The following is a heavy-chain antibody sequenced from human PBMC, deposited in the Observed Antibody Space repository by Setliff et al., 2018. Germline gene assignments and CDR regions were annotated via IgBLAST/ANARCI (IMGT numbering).Heavy chain of an antibody. CDR2: INHSGST. CDR1: GESFSGHY. CDR3: ARGFDVCGGGACYTDGPYYFDY. Sequence: SETLSLTCAVDGESFSGHYWSWIRQPPGKGLEWIGEINHSGSTNYNPSLKSRVTISVDTSKNQFSLKLSSVAAADTAVYYCARGFDVCGGGACYTDGPYYFDYWGLGTLVTVSS. V-gene: IGHV4-34*01. D-gene: IGHD2-21*02. J-gene: IGHJ4*02.